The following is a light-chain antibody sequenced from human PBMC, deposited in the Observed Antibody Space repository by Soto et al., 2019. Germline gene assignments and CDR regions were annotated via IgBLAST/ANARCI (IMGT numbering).Light chain of an antibody. CDR1: QVISSGY. J-gene: IGKJ4*01. CDR3: QQLISYPVT. Sequence: DIPLTQSPSFLSASVGDRVTITCRASQVISSGYLAWYQQKPGTAPKLLIYATSTLQSGVSSRFRGNGSGTEFTLTISSLQPEDFATYYCQQLISYPVTFGGGTKVEIK. CDR2: ATS. V-gene: IGKV1-9*01.